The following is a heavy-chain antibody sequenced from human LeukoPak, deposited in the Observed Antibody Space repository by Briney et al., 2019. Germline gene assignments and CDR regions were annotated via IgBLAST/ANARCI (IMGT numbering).Heavy chain of an antibody. Sequence: PGGSLRLSCATSGFTFSDYWMNWFRQAPAKGPEWVAIIKQDGSQTHYVDFVKGRFTISRDNDKSSLFLQMNSLRDEDTAVYYCARGQGWLSDSWGQGIQVTVTS. CDR1: GFTFSDYW. CDR3: ARGQGWLSDS. V-gene: IGHV3-7*03. D-gene: IGHD3-9*01. CDR2: IKQDGSQT. J-gene: IGHJ4*02.